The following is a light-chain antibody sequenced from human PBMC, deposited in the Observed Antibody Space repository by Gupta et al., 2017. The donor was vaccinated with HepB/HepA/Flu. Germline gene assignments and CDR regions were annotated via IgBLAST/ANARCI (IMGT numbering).Light chain of an antibody. J-gene: IGKJ1*01. CDR3: HQEDYSPWT. V-gene: IGKV3-20*01. CDR1: QSVGGYY. CDR2: GSS. Sequence: EIVLTQSPCTLYFSSGERSTLYCRASQSVGGYYLEWYQQKSAQPPRLLFFGSSTRTDGVPDRFSDSGSGTEFTLAISKREPEDFAVYSCHQEDYSPWTFGQGTKVEI.